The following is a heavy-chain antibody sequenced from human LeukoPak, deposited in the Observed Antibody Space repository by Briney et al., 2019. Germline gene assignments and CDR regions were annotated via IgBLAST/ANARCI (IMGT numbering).Heavy chain of an antibody. Sequence: ASVKVSCKASGYTFTGYYMHWVRQAPGQGLEWMGWINPNSGGTNYAQKFQGRVTITRDTSANTAYMELSSLRSEDMAVYYCAKDPASYYDRNTGVPKVGGQGTLVTVSS. D-gene: IGHD3-22*01. CDR2: INPNSGGT. CDR3: AKDPASYYDRNTGVPKV. J-gene: IGHJ4*02. CDR1: GYTFTGYY. V-gene: IGHV1-2*02.